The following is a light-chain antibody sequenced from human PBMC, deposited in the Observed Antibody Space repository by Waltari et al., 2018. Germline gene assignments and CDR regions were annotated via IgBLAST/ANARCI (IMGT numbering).Light chain of an antibody. V-gene: IGLV3-19*01. Sequence: SSELTQDPAVSVALGQTVRITCQGDSLRTYYGSWYQQKPGQAPILIVYGRNKRPPGIPDRFSGSSSGNTASLTIAGAQAEDEAVYYYNSRDNSINHRVFGGGTKLTVL. CDR2: GRN. CDR3: NSRDNSINHRV. J-gene: IGLJ2*01. CDR1: SLRTYY.